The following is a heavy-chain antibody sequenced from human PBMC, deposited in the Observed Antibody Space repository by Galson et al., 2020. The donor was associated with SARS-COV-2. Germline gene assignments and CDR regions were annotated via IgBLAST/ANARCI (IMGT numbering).Heavy chain of an antibody. CDR1: GFTFSRYA. J-gene: IGHJ4*02. Sequence: GGSLRLSCAASGFTFSRYAMAWVRQAPGKGLEWVSGISGGGGSTYYADSVKGRFTISRDISQNTLYLQINSLRGEDAAVYYCAKDQGNDYGDQLDYWGQGTLVTVTS. CDR2: ISGGGGST. CDR3: AKDQGNDYGDQLDY. D-gene: IGHD4-17*01. V-gene: IGHV3-23*01.